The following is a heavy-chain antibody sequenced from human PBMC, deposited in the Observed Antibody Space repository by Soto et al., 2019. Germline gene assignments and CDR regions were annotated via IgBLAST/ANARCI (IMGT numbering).Heavy chain of an antibody. V-gene: IGHV3-23*01. CDR1: GFTFSSYA. Sequence: GGSLRLSCAASGFTFSSYAMSWVRQAPGKGLEWVSAISGSGGSTYYADSVKGRFTISRDNSKNTLYLQMNSLRAEDTAVYYCEKDPAMVPPYCRGGSCLAGHYYYGMDVSGHGTPGTVS. CDR3: EKDPAMVPPYCRGGSCLAGHYYYGMDV. CDR2: ISGSGGST. J-gene: IGHJ6*02. D-gene: IGHD2-15*01.